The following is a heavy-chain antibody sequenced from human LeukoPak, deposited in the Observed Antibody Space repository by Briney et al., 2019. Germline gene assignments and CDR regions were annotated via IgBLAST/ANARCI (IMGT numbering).Heavy chain of an antibody. CDR3: ARSRRRWLHPSGWDY. J-gene: IGHJ4*02. CDR1: GGSFSGYY. CDR2: INHSGST. Sequence: PSETLSLTCAVYGGSFSGYYWSWIRQPPGKGLEWIGEINHSGSTNYNPSLKSRVTISVDTSKNQFSLKLSSVTAADTAVYYCARSRRRWLHPSGWDYWGQGTLVTVSS. D-gene: IGHD4-17*01. V-gene: IGHV4-34*01.